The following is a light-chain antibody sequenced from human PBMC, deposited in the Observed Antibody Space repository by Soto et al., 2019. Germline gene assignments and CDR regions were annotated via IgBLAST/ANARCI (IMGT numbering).Light chain of an antibody. J-gene: IGKJ1*01. CDR2: GAS. CDR3: HQYGSSPRT. Sequence: IVLTQSPGTLSLSPGERATLSCRASESVSSTYLAWYQQKPGQAPRLLIYGASSRATGIPDRFSGSGSGTDFTLTISRLESEDFALYYCHQYGSSPRTFGQGTKVEIK. V-gene: IGKV3-20*01. CDR1: ESVSSTY.